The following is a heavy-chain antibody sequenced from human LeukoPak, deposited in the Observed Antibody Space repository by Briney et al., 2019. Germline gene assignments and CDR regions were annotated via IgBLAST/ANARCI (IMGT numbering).Heavy chain of an antibody. CDR3: ARDTGGFDI. CDR1: GGSISSSSYY. J-gene: IGHJ3*02. CDR2: IYYSGST. V-gene: IGHV4-39*07. D-gene: IGHD2-15*01. Sequence: PSETLSLTCTVSGGSISSSSYYWGWIRQPPGKGLEWIGSIYYSGSTYYNPSVKSRITISVETSKNQSSLKLSSVTAADTAMYYCARDTGGFDIWGQGAMVTVSS.